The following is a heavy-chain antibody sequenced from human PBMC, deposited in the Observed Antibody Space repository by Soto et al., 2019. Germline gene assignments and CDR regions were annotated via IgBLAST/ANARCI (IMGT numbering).Heavy chain of an antibody. CDR2: IYYSGST. V-gene: IGHV4-39*01. CDR1: GGSISSSSYY. D-gene: IGHD6-19*01. J-gene: IGHJ3*02. Sequence: QLQLQESGPGLVKPSETLSLTCTVSGGSISSSSYYWGWIRQPPGKGLEWIGSIYYSGSTYYNPSLKSRVTISVDTSKNQFSLKLSSVTAADTAVYYCASPGYSSPFGAFDIWGQGTMVTVSS. CDR3: ASPGYSSPFGAFDI.